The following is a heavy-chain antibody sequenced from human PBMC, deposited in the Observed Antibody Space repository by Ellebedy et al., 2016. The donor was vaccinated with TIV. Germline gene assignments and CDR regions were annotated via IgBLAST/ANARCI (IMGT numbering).Heavy chain of an antibody. J-gene: IGHJ6*02. CDR1: GFTFSDYY. V-gene: IGHV3-21*01. D-gene: IGHD4-23*01. CDR2: IGSSSSYI. Sequence: PGGSLRLSCAASGFTFSDYYMSWVRQAPGKGLEWVSSIGSSSSYIYYADSVKGRFTISRDNAKNSLYLQMHGLRAEDTAVYYCARVLQYGGNYYGMDVWGQGTTVTVSS. CDR3: ARVLQYGGNYYGMDV.